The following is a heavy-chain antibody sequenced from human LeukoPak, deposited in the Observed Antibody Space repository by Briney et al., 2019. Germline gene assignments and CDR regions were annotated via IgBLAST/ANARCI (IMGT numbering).Heavy chain of an antibody. V-gene: IGHV1-69*04. CDR2: IIPILGIA. CDR1: GGTFSSYA. D-gene: IGHD6-13*01. J-gene: IGHJ5*02. Sequence: ASVKVSCKASGGTFSSYAISWVRQAPGQGLEWMGRIIPILGIANYAQKFQGRVTITADKSTSTAYVELSSLRSEDTAVYYCASRESSSWYGPFPAWGQGTLVTVSS. CDR3: ASRESSSWYGPFPA.